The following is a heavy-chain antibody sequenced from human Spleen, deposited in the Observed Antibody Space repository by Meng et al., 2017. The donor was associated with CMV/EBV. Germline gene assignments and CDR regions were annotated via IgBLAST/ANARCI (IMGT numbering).Heavy chain of an antibody. D-gene: IGHD6-19*01. CDR2: VSHRRSA. J-gene: IGHJ4*02. CDR1: GGSVSSTNW. CDR3: TRSGTSAWYYFDS. Sequence: AVSGGSVSSTNWWSWVRRPPGKGLEWIGEVSHRRSATYNPSLKSRVTMSIDNSKNQFSLQLNSVTAADTAVYYCTRSGTSAWYYFDSWGQGTLVTVSS. V-gene: IGHV4-4*02.